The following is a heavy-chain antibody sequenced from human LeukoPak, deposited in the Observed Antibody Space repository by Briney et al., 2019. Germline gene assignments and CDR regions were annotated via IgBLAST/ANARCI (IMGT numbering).Heavy chain of an antibody. D-gene: IGHD3-22*01. CDR1: GFTFSSYS. CDR2: ISSSSSYI. J-gene: IGHJ4*02. CDR3: ARDSQSDYYDSSGYCDYFDY. V-gene: IGHV3-21*01. Sequence: KTGGSLRLSCAASGFTFSSYSMNWVRQAPGKGLEWVSSISSSSSYIYYADSVKGRFTISRDNAKNSLYLQMNSLRAEDTAVYYCARDSQSDYYDSSGYCDYFDYWGQGTLVTVSS.